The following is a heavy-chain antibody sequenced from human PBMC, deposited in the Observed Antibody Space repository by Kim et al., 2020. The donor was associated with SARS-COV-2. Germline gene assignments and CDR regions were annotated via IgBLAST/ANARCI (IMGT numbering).Heavy chain of an antibody. V-gene: IGHV4-39*02. D-gene: IGHD5-18*01. CDR1: GGSISSSSDY. CDR3: ARGGGSTTMVSPFDY. CDR2: MYYSGST. J-gene: IGHJ4*01. Sequence: SETLSLTCTVSGGSISSSSDYWGWIRQPPGKGLEWIGIMYYSGSTNNNPSLKSRVTISVDTSKNHFSLKLSSVTAADSAVYYCARGGGSTTMVSPFDYWG.